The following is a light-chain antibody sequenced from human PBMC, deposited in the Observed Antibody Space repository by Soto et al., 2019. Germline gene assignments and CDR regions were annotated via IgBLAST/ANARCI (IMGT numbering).Light chain of an antibody. CDR3: QQSYSTPPFT. CDR1: QSISSY. J-gene: IGKJ3*01. Sequence: DIQMTQSPSSLSASVGDRVTITCRASQSISSYLNWYQQKPGKAPKLLIYAASSLQSGVPSRFSGGGSGTDFTLTISSLQPEDFATYYCQQSYSTPPFTIGPGTKVDIK. V-gene: IGKV1-39*01. CDR2: AAS.